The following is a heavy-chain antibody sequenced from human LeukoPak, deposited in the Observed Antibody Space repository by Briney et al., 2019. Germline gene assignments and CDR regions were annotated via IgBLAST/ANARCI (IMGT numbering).Heavy chain of an antibody. CDR2: IIPIFGTA. CDR1: GGTFSSYA. V-gene: IGHV1-69*05. CDR3: ARDGAYSSSWSTENWFDP. J-gene: IGHJ5*02. Sequence: SVKVSCKASGGTFSSYAISWVRQAPGQGLEWMGRIIPIFGTANYAQKFQGRVTITTDGSTSTAYMELSSLRSEDTAVYYCARDGAYSSSWSTENWFDPWGQGTLVTVSS. D-gene: IGHD6-13*01.